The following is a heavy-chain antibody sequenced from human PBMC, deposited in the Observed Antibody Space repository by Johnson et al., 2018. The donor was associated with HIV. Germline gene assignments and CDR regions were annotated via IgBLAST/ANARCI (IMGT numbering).Heavy chain of an antibody. CDR2: INWNGGST. V-gene: IGHV3-20*04. CDR1: GFTFHDYG. J-gene: IGHJ3*02. Sequence: VNLVESGGGVVRPGGSLRLSCAASGFTFHDYGMSWVRQAPGKGLEWVSGINWNGGSTSYADSVKGRFTISRDHAKNSLYLQLNSLRAGDTAWSYGARDPDYYDSNGSNQGDAFDIWGQGTMVTVSS. CDR3: ARDPDYYDSNGSNQGDAFDI. D-gene: IGHD3-22*01.